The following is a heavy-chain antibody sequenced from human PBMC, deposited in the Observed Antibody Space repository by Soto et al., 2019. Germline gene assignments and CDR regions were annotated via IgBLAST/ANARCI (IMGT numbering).Heavy chain of an antibody. J-gene: IGHJ6*02. CDR2: IDPSDSYT. D-gene: IGHD3-16*01. CDR1: GYSFTSYW. CDR3: ARRGGGLSNGMDV. Sequence: GESLKISCKGSGYSFTSYWISWVRQMPGKGLEWMGRIDPSDSYTDYSPSFQGHVTISADKSISTAYLQWSSLKASDTAMCYCARRGGGLSNGMDVWGQGTTVTVSS. V-gene: IGHV5-10-1*01.